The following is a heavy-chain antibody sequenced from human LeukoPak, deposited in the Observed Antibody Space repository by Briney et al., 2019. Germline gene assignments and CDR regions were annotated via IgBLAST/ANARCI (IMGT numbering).Heavy chain of an antibody. V-gene: IGHV3-33*08. CDR1: GFTFDDYA. J-gene: IGHJ3*02. Sequence: PGRSLRLSCAASGFTFDDYAMHWVRQAPGKGLEWVAVIWYDGSNKYYADSVKGRFTISRDNSKNTLYLQMNSLRAEDTAVYYCARFPHDYGGNDAFDIWGQGTMVTVSS. CDR3: ARFPHDYGGNDAFDI. D-gene: IGHD4-23*01. CDR2: IWYDGSNK.